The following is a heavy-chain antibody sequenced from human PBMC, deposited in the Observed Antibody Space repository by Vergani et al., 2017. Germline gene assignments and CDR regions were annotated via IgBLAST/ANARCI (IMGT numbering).Heavy chain of an antibody. CDR3: ARTSAHGDYDALDI. J-gene: IGHJ3*02. CDR1: GFMFSNYW. Sequence: EVQLVESGGGLVQPGGSLRLSCAASGFMFSNYWMNWVRQPPGKGLEWVANIKQDGSEKYYVDSVRGRFTISRDNAKNSLYLQMNRLRAEDTAVYHCARTSAHGDYDALDIWGQGTMVTVSS. CDR2: IKQDGSEK. D-gene: IGHD4-17*01. V-gene: IGHV3-7*01.